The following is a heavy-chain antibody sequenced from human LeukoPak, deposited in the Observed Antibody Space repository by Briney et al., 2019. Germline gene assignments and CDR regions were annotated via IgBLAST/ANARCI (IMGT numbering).Heavy chain of an antibody. CDR2: ISSSGSTI. CDR1: GFTFSSYE. V-gene: IGHV3-48*03. Sequence: PGGSLRLSCAASGFTFSSYEMNWVRQAPRKGLEWVSYISSSGSTIYYAHSVKGRFTISRDNAKNTVYLQMSSLRAEDTAVYFCLGGYYCTNMDLWGKGTTVTISS. D-gene: IGHD3-22*01. J-gene: IGHJ6*03. CDR3: LGGYYCTNMDL.